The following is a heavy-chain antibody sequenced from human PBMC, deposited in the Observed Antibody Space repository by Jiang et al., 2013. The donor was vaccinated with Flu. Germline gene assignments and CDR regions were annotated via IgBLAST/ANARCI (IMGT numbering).Heavy chain of an antibody. J-gene: IGHJ4*02. D-gene: IGHD3-22*01. CDR3: ARDSSADGYYFDY. CDR1: GDSVSSNSAA. CDR2: TYYTSKWNS. Sequence: QTLSLTCAISGDSVSSNSAAWNWIRQSPSRGLEWLGRTYYTSKWNSDSAVSVKSRITINPDTSKNQFSLQLNSVTPEDTAVYFCARDSSADGYYFDYWGQGTLVTVSS. V-gene: IGHV6-1*01.